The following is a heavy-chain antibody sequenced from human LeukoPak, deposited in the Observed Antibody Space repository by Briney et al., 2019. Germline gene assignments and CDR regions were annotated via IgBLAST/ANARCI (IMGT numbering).Heavy chain of an antibody. CDR1: GFTFSSYW. CDR2: IKEDGGQK. J-gene: IGHJ4*02. D-gene: IGHD6-19*01. CDR3: ARFRAVSGYCDY. Sequence: PGGSLTHSRADSGFTFSSYWMSWVRQAPGRGLEWVANIKEDGGQKYYVDSVKGRFTISRGNAKNSLYLQMNSLRAEDTAVYYCARFRAVSGYCDYWGQGTLVTVSS. V-gene: IGHV3-7*05.